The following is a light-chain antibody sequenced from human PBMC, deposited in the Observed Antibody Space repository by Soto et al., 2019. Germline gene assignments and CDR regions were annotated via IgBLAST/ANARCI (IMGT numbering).Light chain of an antibody. J-gene: IGLJ3*02. CDR1: SSNIGSNT. CDR3: AAWDDSLNGWV. V-gene: IGLV1-44*01. Sequence: QSVLTQPPSASGTPGQRVTISCSGSSSNIGSNTVNWYQQLPGTAPKLLIYSNNQRSSGVPDRFSGSKSGTSAFLAISGLQSEDEADYYCAAWDDSLNGWVFGGGTKLNVL. CDR2: SNN.